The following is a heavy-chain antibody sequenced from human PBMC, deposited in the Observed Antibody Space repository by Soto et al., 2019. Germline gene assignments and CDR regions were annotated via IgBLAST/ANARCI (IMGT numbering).Heavy chain of an antibody. CDR3: AGAHYYDSSGYYPNFDY. V-gene: IGHV1-8*01. Sequence: QVQLVQSGAEVKKPGASVKVSCKASGYTFTSYDINWVRQATGQGLEWMGWMNPNSGNTGYAQKFQGRVTMTRNTSIITAYMELSSLRSEDTAVYYCAGAHYYDSSGYYPNFDYWGQGTLVTVSS. CDR1: GYTFTSYD. D-gene: IGHD3-22*01. J-gene: IGHJ4*02. CDR2: MNPNSGNT.